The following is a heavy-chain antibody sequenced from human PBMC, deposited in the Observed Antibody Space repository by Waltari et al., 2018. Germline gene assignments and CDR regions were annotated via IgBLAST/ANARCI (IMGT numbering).Heavy chain of an antibody. Sequence: QVQLQESGPGLVKPSETLSLTCAVSGYSISSGYYWGWIRQPPGKGLEWIGSIYHGGSTYYNPSLKSRVTITVDTAKSQVSLKLSTVTAADTAVYYCARESHCSGGSCCPSGGFDYWGQGTLVTVSS. V-gene: IGHV4-38-2*02. CDR1: GYSISSGYY. J-gene: IGHJ4*02. CDR3: ARESHCSGGSCCPSGGFDY. CDR2: IYHGGST. D-gene: IGHD2-15*01.